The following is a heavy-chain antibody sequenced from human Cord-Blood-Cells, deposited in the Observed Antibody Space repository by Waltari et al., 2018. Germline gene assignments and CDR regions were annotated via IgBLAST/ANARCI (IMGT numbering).Heavy chain of an antibody. Sequence: EVQLVESGGGLVKPGGSRRLSCAASGFTFSSYSMTWFGQAPGKGLEWVSSISSSSSYIYYADSVKGRFTISRDNAKNSLYLQMNSLRAEDTAVYYCARGRRSGSYWYFDLWGRGTLVTVSS. CDR3: ARGRRSGSYWYFDL. D-gene: IGHD1-26*01. V-gene: IGHV3-21*01. CDR1: GFTFSSYS. J-gene: IGHJ2*01. CDR2: ISSSSSYI.